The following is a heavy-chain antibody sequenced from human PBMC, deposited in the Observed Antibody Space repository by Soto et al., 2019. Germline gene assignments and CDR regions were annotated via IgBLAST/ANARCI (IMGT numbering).Heavy chain of an antibody. CDR1: GFTFSSYA. Sequence: GGSLRLSCAASGFTFSSYAMSWVLQAPGKGLERVSAISGSGGSTYYADSVKGRFTISRDNSKNTLYLQMNSLRAEDTAVYYCAKDRVESGGSCCPPWGQGTLVTVSS. CDR2: ISGSGGST. J-gene: IGHJ5*02. D-gene: IGHD2-15*01. V-gene: IGHV3-23*01. CDR3: AKDRVESGGSCCPP.